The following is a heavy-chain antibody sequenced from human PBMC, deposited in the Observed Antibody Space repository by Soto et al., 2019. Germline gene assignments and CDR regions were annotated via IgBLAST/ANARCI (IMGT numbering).Heavy chain of an antibody. CDR3: AKGGFGTAHYYFDS. CDR1: GFTVRNNY. J-gene: IGHJ4*02. Sequence: GGSLRLSCAASGFTVRNNYMSWVRQAPGKGLDWVSVIYSSGDIYYADSVEGRFTISRDNSLNTLYLQMNNVRAEDTAVYYCAKGGFGTAHYYFDSWGQGTLVTVSS. D-gene: IGHD3-16*01. V-gene: IGHV3-66*01. CDR2: IYSSGDI.